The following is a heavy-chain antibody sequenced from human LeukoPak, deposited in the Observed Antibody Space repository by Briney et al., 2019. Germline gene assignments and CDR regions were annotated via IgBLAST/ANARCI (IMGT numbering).Heavy chain of an antibody. D-gene: IGHD3-10*01. CDR1: GGSFSCYY. V-gene: IGHV4-34*01. Sequence: PSETLSLTCAVYGGSFSCYYWSWIRQPPGKGLEWIGEINHSGSTNYNPSLKSRVTISVDTSKNQFSLKLSSVTAADTAVYYCARRGGMVRDPNWFDPWGQGTLVTVSS. CDR2: INHSGST. CDR3: ARRGGMVRDPNWFDP. J-gene: IGHJ5*02.